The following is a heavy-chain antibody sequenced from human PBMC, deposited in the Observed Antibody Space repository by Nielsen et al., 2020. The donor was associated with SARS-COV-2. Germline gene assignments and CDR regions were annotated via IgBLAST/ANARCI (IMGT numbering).Heavy chain of an antibody. D-gene: IGHD4-17*01. Sequence: GESLKISCAASGFTFSDFWMSWVRQAPGKGLEWLGRIKRKIDGETTEYAAPVKGRFIISRDDPKNTLYLQMNSLKTEDTAVYYCSSYGTFDYWGQGTLVTVSS. CDR1: GFTFSDFW. J-gene: IGHJ4*02. V-gene: IGHV3-15*01. CDR3: SSYGTFDY. CDR2: IKRKIDGETT.